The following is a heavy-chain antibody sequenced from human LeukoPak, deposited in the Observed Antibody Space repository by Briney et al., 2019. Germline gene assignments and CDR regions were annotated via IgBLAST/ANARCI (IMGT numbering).Heavy chain of an antibody. CDR3: ARRLNCSGGSCYSPFDY. CDR1: GYTFTGYY. Sequence: ASVKVSCKASGYTFTGYYMHWVRQAPGQGLDWMGRINPNSGGTNYAQKFQGRVTMTRDTSISTAYMELSRLRSDDTAVYYCARRLNCSGGSCYSPFDYWGQGTLVTVSS. J-gene: IGHJ4*02. D-gene: IGHD2-15*01. CDR2: INPNSGGT. V-gene: IGHV1-2*06.